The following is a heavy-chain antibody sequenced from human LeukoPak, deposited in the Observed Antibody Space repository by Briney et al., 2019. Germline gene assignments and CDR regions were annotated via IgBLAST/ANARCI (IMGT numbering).Heavy chain of an antibody. D-gene: IGHD1-7*01. CDR3: ARGSRHNWNYDI. V-gene: IGHV4-39*07. Sequence: SETLSLTCTVSGGSISSSSYYWGWIRQPPGKGLEWIGSIYYSGSTYYNPSLKSRVTISVDTSKNQFSLKLSSVTAADTAVYYCARGSRHNWNYDIWGQGTMVTVSS. CDR1: GGSISSSSYY. CDR2: IYYSGST. J-gene: IGHJ3*02.